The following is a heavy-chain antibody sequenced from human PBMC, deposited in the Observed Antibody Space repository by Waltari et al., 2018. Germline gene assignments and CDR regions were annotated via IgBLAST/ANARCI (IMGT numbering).Heavy chain of an antibody. CDR1: GGSISSGGYY. CDR2: IYYSGST. CDR3: ARGYCSGGSCYSVRYYYYYMDV. Sequence: QVQLQESGPGLVKPSQTLSLTCTVSGGSISSGGYYWSWIRQHPGKGLEWIGYIYYSGSTYDNPSLRSRVTLSVDTSKNQFSRKLSSVTAADTAVYYCARGYCSGGSCYSVRYYYYYMDVWGKGTTVTVSS. J-gene: IGHJ6*03. D-gene: IGHD2-15*01. V-gene: IGHV4-31*03.